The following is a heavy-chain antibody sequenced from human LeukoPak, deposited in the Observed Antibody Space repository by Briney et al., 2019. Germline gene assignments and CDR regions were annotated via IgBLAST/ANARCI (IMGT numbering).Heavy chain of an antibody. D-gene: IGHD3-10*01. CDR1: GGSFSGYY. CDR2: INHSGST. V-gene: IGHV4-34*01. Sequence: PSETLSLTCAVYGGSFSGYYWSWIRQPPGKGLEWIGEINHSGSTNYNPSLKSRVTISVDTSKNQFSLKLSSVTAADTAVYYCARDFGYYYSSGSYYQAFDYWGQGTLVTVSS. J-gene: IGHJ4*02. CDR3: ARDFGYYYSSGSYYQAFDY.